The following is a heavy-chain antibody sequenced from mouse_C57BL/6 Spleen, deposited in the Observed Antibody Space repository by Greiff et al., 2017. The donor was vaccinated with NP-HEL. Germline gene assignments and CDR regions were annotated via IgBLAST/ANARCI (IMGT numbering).Heavy chain of an antibody. CDR2: INPNNGGT. Sequence: VQLQQSGPELVKPGASVKISCKASGYTFTDYYMNWVKQSHGKSLEWIGDINPNNGGTSYNQKFKGKATLTVDKSSSTAYMELRSLTSEDSAVYYCARCGSSLDYWGQGTTLTVSS. J-gene: IGHJ2*01. D-gene: IGHD1-1*01. CDR3: ARCGSSLDY. CDR1: GYTFTDYY. V-gene: IGHV1-26*01.